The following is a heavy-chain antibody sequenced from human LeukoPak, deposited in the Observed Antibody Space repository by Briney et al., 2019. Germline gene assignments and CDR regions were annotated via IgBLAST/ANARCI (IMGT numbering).Heavy chain of an antibody. V-gene: IGHV3-30*18. CDR2: ISYDGSNK. CDR3: AKDRLHCSGGSCYSFDY. J-gene: IGHJ4*02. CDR1: GFTFSSYG. Sequence: GGSLRLSCAASGFTFSSYGMHWVRQAPGKGLEWVAVISYDGSNKYYADSVKGRFTISRDNSKNTLYLQMNSLRAEDTAVYYCAKDRLHCSGGSCYSFDYWGQGTLVTVSS. D-gene: IGHD2-15*01.